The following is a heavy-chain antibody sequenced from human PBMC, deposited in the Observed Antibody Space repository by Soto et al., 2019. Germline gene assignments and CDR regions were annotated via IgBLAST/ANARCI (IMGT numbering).Heavy chain of an antibody. D-gene: IGHD3-16*01. CDR2: TANKRSRYTT. CDR1: GFTSSDHY. Sequence: EVELVESGGGLVQAGGSLRVSGGVSGFTSSDHYMDWVRQATAKGLEWVGRTANKRSRYTTEYAASVKGRVIISRDDSKNSVYLQMHSLKIEDTAVYYCARAGFGHGLDVWGQGTTVTFSS. V-gene: IGHV3-72*01. CDR3: ARAGFGHGLDV. J-gene: IGHJ6*02.